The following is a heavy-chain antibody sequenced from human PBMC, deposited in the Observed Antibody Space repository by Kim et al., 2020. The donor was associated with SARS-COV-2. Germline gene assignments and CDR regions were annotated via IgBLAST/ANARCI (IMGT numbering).Heavy chain of an antibody. CDR2: IYHSGNT. J-gene: IGHJ4*02. CDR1: GYSISSGYY. D-gene: IGHD2-15*01. Sequence: SETLSLTCTVSGYSISSGYYWGWIRQPPGKGLEWIGSIYHSGNTYYNPSLKSRVTISVDTSKNQFSLKLNSVTAADTAVYYCAREGADCSGGSCLSDYWGQGTLVTVSS. V-gene: IGHV4-38-2*02. CDR3: AREGADCSGGSCLSDY.